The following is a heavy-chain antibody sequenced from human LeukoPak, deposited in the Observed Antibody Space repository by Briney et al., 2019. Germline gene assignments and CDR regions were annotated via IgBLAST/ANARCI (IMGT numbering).Heavy chain of an antibody. CDR3: VRESEYYFDHSASFDY. CDR1: GFTFTAYL. Sequence: GGSLRLSCAASGFTFTAYLIHWDRQAPGKGLEWVAVMSSDGNAMFYADSVKGRFTISRDNSKNTLYLQMNSLRAEDTAVYYCVRESEYYFDHSASFDYWGQGTLVTVSS. CDR2: MSSDGNAM. J-gene: IGHJ4*02. D-gene: IGHD3-22*01. V-gene: IGHV3-30-3*01.